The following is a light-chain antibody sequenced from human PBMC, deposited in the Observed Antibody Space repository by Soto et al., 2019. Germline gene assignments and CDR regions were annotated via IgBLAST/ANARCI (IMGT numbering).Light chain of an antibody. CDR3: QQRSNWPPTLT. V-gene: IGKV3D-20*02. CDR1: QSVTSGY. Sequence: EIVLTQSPGTLSLSPGERATLSCRASQSVTSGYLAWYQQQPNQAPRLLIYGASYRATGIPDRFSGGGSGTDFTLTISRLEPEDFAVYYCQQRSNWPPTLTFGGGTKVDIK. CDR2: GAS. J-gene: IGKJ4*01.